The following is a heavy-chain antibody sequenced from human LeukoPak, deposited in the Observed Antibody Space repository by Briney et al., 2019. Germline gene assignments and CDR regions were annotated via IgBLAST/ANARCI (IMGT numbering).Heavy chain of an antibody. CDR3: ARGGGYCSTASCLHDY. J-gene: IGHJ4*02. CDR1: GGSLSDYY. V-gene: IGHV4-59*01. Sequence: SETLSLTCTVSGGSLSDYYWSWIRQPPGKGLEWIAYIYYSGSTNYNPSLKSRLTISVDTSKNQFSLKLSSVTAADTAVYYCARGGGYCSTASCLHDYWGQGTLVTVSS. CDR2: IYYSGST. D-gene: IGHD2-2*01.